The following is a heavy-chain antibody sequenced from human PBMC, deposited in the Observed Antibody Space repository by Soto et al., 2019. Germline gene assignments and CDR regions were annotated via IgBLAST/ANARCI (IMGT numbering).Heavy chain of an antibody. CDR2: IHYSGST. CDR1: GGSISGYY. J-gene: IGHJ4*02. Sequence: QVQLQESGPGLVKPSETLSLTCTVSGGSISGYYWSWLRQPPGKGPEWSGYIHYSGSTSYNSSLRSRVTISEDTSKNQLSLSLTSVTATDTAVYYCARHGSGTYDYWGQGTLVTVSS. CDR3: ARHGSGTYDY. V-gene: IGHV4-59*08. D-gene: IGHD1-26*01.